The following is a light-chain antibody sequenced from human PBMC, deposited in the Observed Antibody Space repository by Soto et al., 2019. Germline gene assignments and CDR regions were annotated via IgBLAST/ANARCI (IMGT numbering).Light chain of an antibody. J-gene: IGKJ4*01. V-gene: IGKV1-39*01. CDR3: QQYFATPLT. Sequence: DMQMTQSPSSLSASVGDRVTITCRTSLSVTTYLNWYQQKPGKAPKLLIYAASSLQSGVPSRFSGSGSGTDFTLTISSLQAEDVAVYYCQQYFATPLTFGGGTRVEI. CDR2: AAS. CDR1: LSVTTY.